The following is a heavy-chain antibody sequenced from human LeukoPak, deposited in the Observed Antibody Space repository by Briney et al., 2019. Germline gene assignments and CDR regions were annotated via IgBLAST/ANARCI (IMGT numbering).Heavy chain of an antibody. Sequence: GGSRRLSLAASGFTVTSNYMSWVRQAPGKGLDWFSVTFSSGTTFYADPVKGRFTISRDNSENTLYLQMNSLRADDTAVYYCATDYGSGTYYNDNPWGQGTLVTVSS. D-gene: IGHD3-10*01. CDR3: ATDYGSGTYYNDNP. V-gene: IGHV3-53*01. J-gene: IGHJ5*02. CDR1: GFTVTSNY. CDR2: TFSSGTT.